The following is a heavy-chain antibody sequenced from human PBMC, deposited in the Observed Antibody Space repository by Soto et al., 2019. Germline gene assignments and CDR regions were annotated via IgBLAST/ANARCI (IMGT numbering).Heavy chain of an antibody. D-gene: IGHD3-10*01. V-gene: IGHV3-23*01. Sequence: GGSLRLSCAASGFTFSTYAMAWVRQAPGKGLEWVSGVSASGLNTDYADPVKGRFYISRDNPKNTVSLHMNSLRAEDTALYYCARDLLGVRGVHSIFFDYWGQGTLVTVSS. CDR1: GFTFSTYA. CDR3: ARDLLGVRGVHSIFFDY. J-gene: IGHJ4*02. CDR2: VSASGLNT.